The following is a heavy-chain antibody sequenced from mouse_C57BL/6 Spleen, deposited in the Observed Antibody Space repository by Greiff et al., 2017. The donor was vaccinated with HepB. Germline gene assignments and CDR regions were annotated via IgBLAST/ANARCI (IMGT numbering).Heavy chain of an antibody. D-gene: IGHD2-1*01. J-gene: IGHJ1*03. CDR2: IYPGSGST. CDR3: ARRRIYGNHGGYWYFDV. Sequence: QVQLQQPGAELVKPGASVKMSCKASGYTFTSYWITWVKQRPGQGLEWIGDIYPGSGSTNYNEKFKSKATLTVDTSSSTAYMQLSSLTSEDSAVYYCARRRIYGNHGGYWYFDVWGTGTTVTVSS. V-gene: IGHV1-55*01. CDR1: GYTFTSYW.